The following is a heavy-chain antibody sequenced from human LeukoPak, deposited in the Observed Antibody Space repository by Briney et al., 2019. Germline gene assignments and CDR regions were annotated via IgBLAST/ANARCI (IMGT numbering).Heavy chain of an antibody. CDR2: ISGSGGSR. V-gene: IGHV3-23*01. Sequence: PGGSLRLSCAASGFTFSSYAMSWVRQAPGKGLEWVSAISGSGGSRYYAAPVKGRFTISRDNSKNTLYLQMNSLRAEDTAVYYCAKNLRKQWLPRGWFDPWGQGTLVTVSS. CDR3: AKNLRKQWLPRGWFDP. D-gene: IGHD6-19*01. J-gene: IGHJ5*02. CDR1: GFTFSSYA.